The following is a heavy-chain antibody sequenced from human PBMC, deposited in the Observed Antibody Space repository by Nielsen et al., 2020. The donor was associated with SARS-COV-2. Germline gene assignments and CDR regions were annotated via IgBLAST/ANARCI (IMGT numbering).Heavy chain of an antibody. CDR3: SSPTVAY. D-gene: IGHD4-23*01. J-gene: IGHJ4*02. V-gene: IGHV3-73*01. CDR1: GFTFSGSA. CDR2: IRSYANDYAT. Sequence: GESLKISCVASGFTFSGSAMHWVRQASGKGLEWLARIRSYANDYATAYAASVKSRFTISRDDLKNTAYLQMNSLKMEDTAVNYCSSPTVAYWGQGTLVTVSS.